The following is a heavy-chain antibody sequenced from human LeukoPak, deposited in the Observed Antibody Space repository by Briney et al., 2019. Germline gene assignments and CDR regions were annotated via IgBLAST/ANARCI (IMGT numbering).Heavy chain of an antibody. J-gene: IGHJ6*03. Sequence: PSETLSLTCTVSGYSINSGYYWGWIRQPPGKGLEWIGNVYHRGSTYCKPSLKSRVTISVDTSKNQFSLKLSSVTAADTAVYYCARVAAPADRYYYYMDVWGQGTLVTVSS. V-gene: IGHV4-38-2*02. CDR1: GYSINSGYY. CDR2: VYHRGST. CDR3: ARVAAPADRYYYYMDV. D-gene: IGHD6-13*01.